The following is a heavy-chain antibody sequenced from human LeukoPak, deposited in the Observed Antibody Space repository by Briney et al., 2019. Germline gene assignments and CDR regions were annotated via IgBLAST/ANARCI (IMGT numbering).Heavy chain of an antibody. V-gene: IGHV3-21*01. J-gene: IGHJ4*02. CDR2: ISSSSSYI. Sequence: GGSLRLSCAASGFTFSSYSMNWVRQAPGKGLEWVSSISSSSSYIYYADSVKGRFTISRDNAKNSLYLQMNSLRAEDTAVYYCARGIRYFDWLLPFDYWGQRTLVTVSS. CDR3: ARGIRYFDWLLPFDY. D-gene: IGHD3-9*01. CDR1: GFTFSSYS.